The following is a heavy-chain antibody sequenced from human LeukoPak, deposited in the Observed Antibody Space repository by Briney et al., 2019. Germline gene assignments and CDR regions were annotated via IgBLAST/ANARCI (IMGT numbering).Heavy chain of an antibody. CDR3: ARLTQQWLGTYYFDY. D-gene: IGHD6-19*01. V-gene: IGHV4-59*08. J-gene: IGHJ4*02. CDR2: IYYSGST. CDR1: GGSISSYY. Sequence: SETLSLTCTVSGGSISSYYWSWIRQPPGKGLEWIGYIYYSGSTNYNPSLKSRVTISVATSKNQFSLKLSSVTAADTAVYYCARLTQQWLGTYYFDYWGQGTLVTVSS.